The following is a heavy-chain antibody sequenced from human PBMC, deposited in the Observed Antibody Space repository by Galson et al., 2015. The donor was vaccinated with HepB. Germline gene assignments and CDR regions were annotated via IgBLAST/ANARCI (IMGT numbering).Heavy chain of an antibody. J-gene: IGHJ6*03. CDR2: MNTNTGKP. V-gene: IGHV7-4-1*02. CDR3: ARSPLRFLDWLPYYDYYYMDV. CDR1: GYTFTDYV. Sequence: SGYTFTDYVVNWVRQAPGQGLEWMGWMNTNTGKPTYAPGFAGRFVFSLDTSVTTAYLQISSLGTDDTAVYYCARSPLRFLDWLPYYDYYYMDVWGEGTTVTVSS. D-gene: IGHD3-3*01.